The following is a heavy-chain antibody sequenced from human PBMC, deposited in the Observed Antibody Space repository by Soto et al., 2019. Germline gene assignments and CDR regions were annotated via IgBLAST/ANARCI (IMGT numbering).Heavy chain of an antibody. CDR1: GFSLSTNGLA. CDR3: AHTMAPRIFDS. J-gene: IGHJ4*02. V-gene: IGHV2-5*02. CDR2: IYWDDDK. Sequence: SGPTLVNPTQTLTLTCTFSGFSLSTNGLAVGWIRQPPGKALEWLALIYWDDDKRYSPSLKSSLTITKDTSKNQVVLAMTNMDPADTATYYCAHTMAPRIFDSWGQGTLVTVS.